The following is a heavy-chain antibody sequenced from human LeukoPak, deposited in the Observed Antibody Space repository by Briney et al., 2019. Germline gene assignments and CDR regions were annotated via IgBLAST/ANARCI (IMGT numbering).Heavy chain of an antibody. CDR1: GFTFSSYC. J-gene: IGHJ5*02. V-gene: IGHV3-74*01. D-gene: IGHD3-22*01. CDR3: VRDQPYYDSSGYPS. CDR2: INSDWIST. Sequence: GGSLRLSCAASGFTFSSYCMHWVRQSPGKGLVWVSRINSDWISTSYADSVKGRFTISRDNAKNTLYLQMNSLRAEDTAVYYCVRDQPYYDSSGYPSWGQGTLVTVSS.